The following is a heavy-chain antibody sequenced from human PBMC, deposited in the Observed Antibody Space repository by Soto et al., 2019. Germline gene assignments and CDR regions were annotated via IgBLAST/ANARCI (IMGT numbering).Heavy chain of an antibody. Sequence: GGSLRLSCAASGFTFSDYAMHWVRQAPGKGLEWVAVISYDGSDKYNANSVKGRFTISRDNSKNTLYLQMNSLRAEVTAVYYCARDTGPNGYNYYYFGMDVWGQGTTVTVSS. CDR3: ARDTGPNGYNYYYFGMDV. V-gene: IGHV3-30-3*01. J-gene: IGHJ6*02. CDR2: ISYDGSDK. CDR1: GFTFSDYA. D-gene: IGHD5-18*01.